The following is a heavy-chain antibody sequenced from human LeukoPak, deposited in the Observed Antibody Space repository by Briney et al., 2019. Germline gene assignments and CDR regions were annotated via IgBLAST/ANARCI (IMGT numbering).Heavy chain of an antibody. CDR2: LIPIYGSA. J-gene: IGHJ3*02. CDR1: GGSFTFTSHA. CDR3: AGFFYDNSGDAFDI. Sequence: SVKVSCKASGGSFTFTSHAISWVRQAPGQGLEWMGGLIPIYGSASYAQKFQGRVTITSDESTRTVSMELSSLRPEDSAVYYCAGFFYDNSGDAFDIWGQGTMVTLSS. D-gene: IGHD3-22*01. V-gene: IGHV1-69*13.